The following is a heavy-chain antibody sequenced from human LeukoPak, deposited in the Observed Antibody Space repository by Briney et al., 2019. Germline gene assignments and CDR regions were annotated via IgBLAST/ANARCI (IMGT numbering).Heavy chain of an antibody. CDR2: ISGSGGST. CDR3: AKGLGGPYYYMDV. CDR1: GFTFSSYA. D-gene: IGHD2-15*01. J-gene: IGHJ6*03. Sequence: GGSLRLSCAASGFTFSSYAMSWVRQAPGKGLEWVSAISGSGGSTYYADSVKGRFTISRDNSKNTLYLQMNSLRTEDTALYYCAKGLGGPYYYMDVWGKGTTVTISS. V-gene: IGHV3-23*01.